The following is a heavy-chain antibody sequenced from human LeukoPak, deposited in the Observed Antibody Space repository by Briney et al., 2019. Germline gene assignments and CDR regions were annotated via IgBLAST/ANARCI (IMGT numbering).Heavy chain of an antibody. J-gene: IGHJ4*02. V-gene: IGHV1-8*01. Sequence: ASVKVSCKASGDTFTSYDINWVRQATGQGREWMGWMNPNSGNTGYAQKFPGRVTMTRNTSISTAYMELSSLRSEDTPVYYCYRSSWYSGGSRDSWGPGTLVTVSS. CDR3: YRSSWYSGGSRDS. CDR2: MNPNSGNT. D-gene: IGHD6-13*01. CDR1: GDTFTSYD.